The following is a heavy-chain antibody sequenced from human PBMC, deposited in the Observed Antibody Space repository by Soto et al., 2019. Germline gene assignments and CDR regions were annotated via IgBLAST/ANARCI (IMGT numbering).Heavy chain of an antibody. CDR2: IYYSGST. V-gene: IGHV4-59*01. CDR1: GDSISTDY. D-gene: IGHD3-22*01. Sequence: SETLSLTCTVSGDSISTDYWSWIRQPPGKGLEWIGYIYYSGSTNYNPSLKSRVTISVDTSKNQFSLKLSSVTAADTAVYYCARHGYYYDSSGYYYWYFDLWGRGTLVTV. J-gene: IGHJ2*01. CDR3: ARHGYYYDSSGYYYWYFDL.